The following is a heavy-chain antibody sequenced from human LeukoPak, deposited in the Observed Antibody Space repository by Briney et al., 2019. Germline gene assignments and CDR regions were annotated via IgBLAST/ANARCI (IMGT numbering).Heavy chain of an antibody. CDR1: GFTFGGDG. D-gene: IGHD1-14*01. CDR3: TRYNNDHFDY. CDR2: IADDGGRA. V-gene: IGHV3-33*01. Sequence: PGGSLRLSCAGSGFTFGGDGMHGFRQTPGKGLEWVAVIADDGGRAFYADSVKGRFTISRDNSKTTMSVQMDDLRAEDTAVYYCTRYNNDHFDYWGQGTLVTVSS. J-gene: IGHJ4*02.